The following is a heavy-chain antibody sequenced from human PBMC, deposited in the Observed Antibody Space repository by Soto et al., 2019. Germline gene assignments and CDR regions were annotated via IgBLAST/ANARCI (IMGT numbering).Heavy chain of an antibody. CDR3: ASHGGPIFGVVSGWFDP. J-gene: IGHJ5*02. V-gene: IGHV4-4*07. Sequence: KPSETLSLTCTVSGGSISSYYWSWIRQPAGKGLEWIGRIYTSGSTNYNPSLKSRVTMSVDTSKNQFSLKLSSATAADTAVYYCASHGGPIFGVVSGWFDPWGQGTLVTVSS. CDR1: GGSISSYY. D-gene: IGHD3-3*01. CDR2: IYTSGST.